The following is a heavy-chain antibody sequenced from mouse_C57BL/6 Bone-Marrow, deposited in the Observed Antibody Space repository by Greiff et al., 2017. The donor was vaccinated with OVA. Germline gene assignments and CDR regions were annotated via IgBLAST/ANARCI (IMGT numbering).Heavy chain of an antibody. CDR1: GFTFSSYG. J-gene: IGHJ2*01. V-gene: IGHV5-6*01. D-gene: IGHD2-14*01. CDR3: ARHASVRYFDY. Sequence: EVKLMESGGDLVKPGGSLKLSCAASGFTFSSYGMSWVRQTPDKRLEWVATISSGGSYTYYPDSVKGRFTISRDNAKNTLYLQMSSLKSEDTAMYYCARHASVRYFDYWGQGTTLTVSS. CDR2: ISSGGSYT.